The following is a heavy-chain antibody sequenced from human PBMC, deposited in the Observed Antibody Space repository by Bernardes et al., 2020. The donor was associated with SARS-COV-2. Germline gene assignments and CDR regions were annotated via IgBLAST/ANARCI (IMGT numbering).Heavy chain of an antibody. J-gene: IGHJ4*02. CDR2: IHDSGST. CDR3: AKRRHGSGSSFDY. Sequence: SETLSLTCSASGVSISDYYWSWIRKPPGKGLEWIGFIHDSGSTHYNPSLNSRVTMSVDTSKNELSLKLTSVTAADTAVYYCAKRRHGSGSSFDYWGQGTLVTVSS. D-gene: IGHD3-10*01. CDR1: GVSISDYY. V-gene: IGHV4-59*01.